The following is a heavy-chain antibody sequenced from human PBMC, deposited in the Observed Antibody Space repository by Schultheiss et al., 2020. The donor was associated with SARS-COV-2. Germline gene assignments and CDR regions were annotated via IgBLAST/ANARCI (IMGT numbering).Heavy chain of an antibody. V-gene: IGHV3-9*01. CDR3: ARDLMSGEAVLVAVDY. CDR1: GFTFDDYA. Sequence: GGSLRLSCAASGFTFDDYAMHWVRQAPGKGLEWVSGISWNSDRIYYVDSVKGRFTISRDNAKNALYLQMNSLRAEDTAVYYCARDLMSGEAVLVAVDYWGQGTLVTVSS. D-gene: IGHD2-8*02. J-gene: IGHJ4*02. CDR2: ISWNSDRI.